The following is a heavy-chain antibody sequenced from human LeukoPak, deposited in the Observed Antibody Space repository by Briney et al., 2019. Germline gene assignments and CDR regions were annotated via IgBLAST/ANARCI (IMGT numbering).Heavy chain of an antibody. CDR2: IKQDGSEK. CDR1: GFTFSSYW. Sequence: GGSLRLSCAASGFTFSSYWMSWVRQAPGKGLEWVANIKQDGSEKYYVDSVKGRFTISRDNAKNSLYLQMNSLRAEDTAVYYCAKECVTIFGVVPAYFDYWGQGTLVTVSS. D-gene: IGHD3-3*01. J-gene: IGHJ4*02. V-gene: IGHV3-7*03. CDR3: AKECVTIFGVVPAYFDY.